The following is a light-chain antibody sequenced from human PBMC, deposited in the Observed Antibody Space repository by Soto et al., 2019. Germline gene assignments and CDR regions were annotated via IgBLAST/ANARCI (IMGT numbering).Light chain of an antibody. CDR3: QQDDNWPLT. V-gene: IGKV3D-15*01. J-gene: IGKJ4*01. Sequence: EIVMTQSPATLSVSPGERATLSCRASQSVDSNLAWYQQKPGQAPRLLIFGASTRATGIPARFSGSGSGTDFTLTISSLQSEDFVVYFCQQDDNWPLTFGGGTKVEIK. CDR2: GAS. CDR1: QSVDSN.